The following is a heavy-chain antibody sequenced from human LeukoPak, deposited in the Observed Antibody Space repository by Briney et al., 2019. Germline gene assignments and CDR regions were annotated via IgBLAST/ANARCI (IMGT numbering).Heavy chain of an antibody. CDR2: INASGGNT. Sequence: GGSLRLSCAASGFAFNVYAMTWVRQAPGKRLQWVSPINASGGNTCYAESVRGRFTISRDNSKDTPYLQLNSLTAEDTAIYYCAKPISGGLAVSADWFDPWGQGTLVAISS. D-gene: IGHD6-19*01. J-gene: IGHJ5*02. V-gene: IGHV3-23*01. CDR1: GFAFNVYA. CDR3: AKPISGGLAVSADWFDP.